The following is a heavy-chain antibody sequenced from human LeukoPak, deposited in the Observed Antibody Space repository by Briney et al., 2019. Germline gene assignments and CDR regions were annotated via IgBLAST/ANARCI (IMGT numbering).Heavy chain of an antibody. J-gene: IGHJ4*02. Sequence: PGGSLRLSCAASGFTFSDYYMSWIRQAPGKGLEWVSSISSSSSYIYYADSVKGRFTISRDNAKNSLYLQMNSLRAEDTAVYYCARTALGGDVDYWGQGTLVTVSS. V-gene: IGHV3-11*06. CDR1: GFTFSDYY. CDR3: ARTALGGDVDY. D-gene: IGHD3-16*01. CDR2: ISSSSSYI.